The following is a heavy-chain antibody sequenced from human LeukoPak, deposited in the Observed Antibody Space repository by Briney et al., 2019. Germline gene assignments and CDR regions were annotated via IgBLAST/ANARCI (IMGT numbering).Heavy chain of an antibody. J-gene: IGHJ5*02. Sequence: SETLSLTCTVSGGSVSSGSYYWRWIRQPPGKGLEWIGYIYYSGSTNYNPSLKSRVTISLDTSKNQFSLKLSSVTAADTAVYYCARGPLIPATAIDNWFDPWGQGTLVTVSS. CDR2: IYYSGST. CDR3: ARGPLIPATAIDNWFDP. V-gene: IGHV4-61*01. D-gene: IGHD2-2*02. CDR1: GGSVSSGSYY.